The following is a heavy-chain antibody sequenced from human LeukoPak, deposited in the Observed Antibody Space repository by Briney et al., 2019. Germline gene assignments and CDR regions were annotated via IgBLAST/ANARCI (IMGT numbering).Heavy chain of an antibody. CDR3: ARDSSSSLSY. V-gene: IGHV1-18*01. CDR1: GGTFSSYA. CDR2: ISTYNGNT. Sequence: ASVKVSCKASGGTFSSYAISWVRQAPGQGLEWMGWISTYNGNTNYAQKLQGRVTMTTDTSTSTAYMELRSLRSDDTAVYYCARDSSSSLSYWGQGTLVTVSS. J-gene: IGHJ4*02. D-gene: IGHD6-6*01.